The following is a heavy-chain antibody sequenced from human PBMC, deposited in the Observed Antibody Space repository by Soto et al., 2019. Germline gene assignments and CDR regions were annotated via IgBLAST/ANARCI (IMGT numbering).Heavy chain of an antibody. J-gene: IGHJ4*02. V-gene: IGHV3-23*01. CDR2: ISGSGGST. D-gene: IGHD2-15*01. CDR3: AKGLGGYCSGGSCSLIYFDY. CDR1: GFTFSSYA. Sequence: EVQLLESGGGLVQPGGSLRLSCAASGFTFSSYAMSWVRQAPGKGLEWVSAISGSGGSTYYADSVKGRFTISRDNSKNTLYLKMNSLRAEDTAVYYCAKGLGGYCSGGSCSLIYFDYWGQGTLVTVSS.